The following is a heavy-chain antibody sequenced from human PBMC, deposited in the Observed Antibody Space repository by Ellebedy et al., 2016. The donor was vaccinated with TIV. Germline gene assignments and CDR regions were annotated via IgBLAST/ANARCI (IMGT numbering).Heavy chain of an antibody. Sequence: AASVKVSCKASGYTLTNCGITWVRQAPGQGLEWLGWNSAPHRSSNYAQSIQDRATMTTDTSTNTVYLELRNLKSDDTAVYFCARDGSGNWFDPWGQGTLVTVSS. CDR1: GYTLTNCG. CDR2: NSAPHRSS. V-gene: IGHV1-18*01. J-gene: IGHJ5*02. CDR3: ARDGSGNWFDP.